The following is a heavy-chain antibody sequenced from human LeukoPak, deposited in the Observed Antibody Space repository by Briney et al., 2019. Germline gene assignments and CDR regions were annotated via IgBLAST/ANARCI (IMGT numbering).Heavy chain of an antibody. D-gene: IGHD4-11*01. J-gene: IGHJ4*02. V-gene: IGHV5-51*01. CDR2: IYPGDSDT. Sequence: GESLKISCKGSGYNFTSYWIGWVRQMPGKGLEWMGIIYPGDSDTRYSPSFQGQVTISADKSISTAYLQWSSLKASDTAMYYCARQVQDTVGKYYFDYWGQGTLVTVSS. CDR3: ARQVQDTVGKYYFDY. CDR1: GYNFTSYW.